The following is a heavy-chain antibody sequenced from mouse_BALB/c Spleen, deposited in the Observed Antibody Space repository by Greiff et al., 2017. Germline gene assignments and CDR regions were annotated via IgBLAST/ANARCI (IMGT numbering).Heavy chain of an antibody. CDR2: IDPENGNT. CDR1: GFNIKDYY. V-gene: IGHV14-1*02. CDR3: ASYYLFAY. D-gene: IGHD1-1*01. Sequence: VHVKQSGAELVRPGALVKLSCKASGFNIKDYYMHWVKQRPEQGLEWIGWIDPENGNTIYDPKFQGKASITADTSSNTAYLQLSSLTSEDTAVYYCASYYLFAYWGQGTLVTVSA. J-gene: IGHJ3*01.